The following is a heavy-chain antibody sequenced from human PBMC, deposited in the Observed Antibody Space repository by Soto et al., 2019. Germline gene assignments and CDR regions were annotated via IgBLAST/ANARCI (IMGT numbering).Heavy chain of an antibody. J-gene: IGHJ6*02. CDR1: GYTFSSYY. V-gene: IGHV1-46*01. CDR3: ASREYCSGGSCYSGWNYYYGMDV. Sequence: ASVKVSCKASGYTFSSYYLQWVRQAPGQGLEWMGIINPSGDHTSYEEKFHGRITMTSDTSTSTVYMELSSLRSDDTAVYYCASREYCSGGSCYSGWNYYYGMDVWGQGTTVTVSS. CDR2: INPSGDHT. D-gene: IGHD2-15*01.